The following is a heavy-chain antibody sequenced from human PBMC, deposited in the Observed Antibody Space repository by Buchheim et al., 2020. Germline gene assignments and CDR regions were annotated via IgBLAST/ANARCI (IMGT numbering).Heavy chain of an antibody. J-gene: IGHJ4*02. CDR3: AQELRPNDS. Sequence: LLVESGGDLVQPGGSLRLSCAASTFTFSNHAMTWVRQAPGKGLEWVASIDISGANTYYADSVRGRVSISRDNSKNTLYLQLTSLRPDDTALYYCAQELRPNDSWGPGTL. CDR1: TFTFSNHA. CDR2: IDISGANT. V-gene: IGHV3-23*04.